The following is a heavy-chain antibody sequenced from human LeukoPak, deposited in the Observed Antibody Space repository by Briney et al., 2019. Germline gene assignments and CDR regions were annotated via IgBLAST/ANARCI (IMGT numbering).Heavy chain of an antibody. CDR1: GFTLSSYS. CDR3: ARDASVVRGALDY. CDR2: ISSSSSYI. D-gene: IGHD3-10*01. V-gene: IGHV3-21*01. Sequence: PGGSLRLSCAASGFTLSSYSMTWVRQAPGKGLEWVSSISSSSSYIYYADSVKGRFTISRDNAKNSLYLQMNSLRAEDTAVYYCARDASVVRGALDYWGQGTLVTVSS. J-gene: IGHJ4*02.